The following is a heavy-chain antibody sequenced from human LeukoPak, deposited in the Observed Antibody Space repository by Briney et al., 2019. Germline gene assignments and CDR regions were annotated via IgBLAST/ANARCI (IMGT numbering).Heavy chain of an antibody. J-gene: IGHJ5*02. Sequence: SQTLSLTCTVSGGSLSSGGYYWSWIRQHPEKGLEWIGYIYYSGSTYYNPSLKSRVTISVDTSKNQFSLKLSSVTAADTAVYYCARAEYSSSSWFDPWGQGTLVTVSS. CDR3: ARAEYSSSSWFDP. D-gene: IGHD6-6*01. CDR2: IYYSGST. V-gene: IGHV4-31*03. CDR1: GGSLSSGGYY.